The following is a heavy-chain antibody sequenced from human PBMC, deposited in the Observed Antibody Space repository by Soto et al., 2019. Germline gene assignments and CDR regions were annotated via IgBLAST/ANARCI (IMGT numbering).Heavy chain of an antibody. V-gene: IGHV1-69*13. CDR3: ARDPHCSGGSCYLQGFDY. CDR2: IIPIFGTA. D-gene: IGHD2-15*01. CDR1: GGTFSSYA. Sequence: SVKVSCKASGGTFSSYAISWVRQAPGQGLEWMGGIIPIFGTANYAQKFQGRVTITADESTSTAYMELSSLRSEDTAVYYCARDPHCSGGSCYLQGFDYWGQGTLVTVPS. J-gene: IGHJ4*02.